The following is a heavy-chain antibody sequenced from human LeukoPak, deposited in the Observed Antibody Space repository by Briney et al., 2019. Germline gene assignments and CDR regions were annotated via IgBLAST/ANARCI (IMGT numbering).Heavy chain of an antibody. Sequence: GGSLRLSCAASGFTFDDYTMHWVRQAPGKGLEWVSLISWDGTNIYYADSVKGRFTISRDNSKNSLYLQMNSLTTEDTALYYCVKDDDYGGNSAFDYWGQGTLVTVSS. CDR2: ISWDGTNI. J-gene: IGHJ4*02. D-gene: IGHD4-23*01. CDR3: VKDDDYGGNSAFDY. CDR1: GFTFDDYT. V-gene: IGHV3-43*01.